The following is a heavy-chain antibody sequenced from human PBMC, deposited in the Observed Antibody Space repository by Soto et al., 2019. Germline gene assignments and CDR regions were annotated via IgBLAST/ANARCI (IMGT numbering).Heavy chain of an antibody. CDR2: VYFSVIA. J-gene: IGHJ4*02. Sequence: WDTLCLTCTASGPSISSYYCSWIRQPPGKGLEYIGYVYFSVIANYNPSLKSRVTISLDSSKNQLSLKLTSVTAAYTAIYYCARHIASQYCSVNSCYGRFDYWGQGSLVTVSS. CDR3: ARHIASQYCSVNSCYGRFDY. D-gene: IGHD2-15*01. V-gene: IGHV4-59*07. CDR1: GPSISSYY.